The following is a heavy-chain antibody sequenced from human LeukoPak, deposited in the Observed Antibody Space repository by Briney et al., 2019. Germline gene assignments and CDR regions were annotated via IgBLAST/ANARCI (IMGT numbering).Heavy chain of an antibody. Sequence: GGSLRLSCAASGFTFSSYEMNWVRQAPGKGLEWVSYISSSGSTIYYADSVKGRFTISRDNSKNTLFLQMNSLGTDDTAIYFCARVQGGGFRTADYWGQGTLVTVSS. CDR1: GFTFSSYE. CDR3: ARVQGGGFRTADY. CDR2: ISSSGSTI. J-gene: IGHJ4*02. V-gene: IGHV3-48*03. D-gene: IGHD1-14*01.